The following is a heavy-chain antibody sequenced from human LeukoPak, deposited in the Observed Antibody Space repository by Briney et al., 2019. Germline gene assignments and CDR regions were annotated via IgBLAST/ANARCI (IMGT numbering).Heavy chain of an antibody. J-gene: IGHJ4*02. CDR1: GFTLSTYA. CDR3: AKAQGRYCSGGSCYFDY. Sequence: GGSLRLSCAASGFTLSTYAMSWVRQTPGKGLEWVAATSSSDAGTYHADSVRGRFTISRDNSKNTLYLQMNSLRAEDTAVYYCAKAQGRYCSGGSCYFDYWGQGTLVTVSS. V-gene: IGHV3-23*01. CDR2: TSSSDAGT. D-gene: IGHD2-15*01.